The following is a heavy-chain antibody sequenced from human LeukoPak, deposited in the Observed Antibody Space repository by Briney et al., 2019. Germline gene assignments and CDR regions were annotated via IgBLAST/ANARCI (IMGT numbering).Heavy chain of an antibody. Sequence: GGSLRLSCAVSGFTFRSYAMKWVRQAPGKGLEWVSAIIADGSSTHYTTSVKGRFIISRDTPKNTLYLQMNSLRAEDTAVYYCAKSGIAARFSGRYSYNYMDVWGKGTTVTVSS. CDR3: AKSGIAARFSGRYSYNYMDV. D-gene: IGHD6-6*01. V-gene: IGHV3-23*01. J-gene: IGHJ6*03. CDR2: IIADGSST. CDR1: GFTFRSYA.